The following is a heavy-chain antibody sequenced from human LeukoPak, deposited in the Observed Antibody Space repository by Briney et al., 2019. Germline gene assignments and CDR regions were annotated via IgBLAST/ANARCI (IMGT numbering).Heavy chain of an antibody. V-gene: IGHV3-33*01. CDR3: AREGLTGSTNWFDS. Sequence: GGSLRLSCAASGFTFSSFGMHWVRQAPGKGLEWVAVIWDDGGTKYYSDSVKGRFTISRDNSKSTLYLEMNSLRVEDTAVYYCAREGLTGSTNWFDSWGRGTLATVSS. D-gene: IGHD1-7*01. CDR2: IWDDGGTK. J-gene: IGHJ5*01. CDR1: GFTFSSFG.